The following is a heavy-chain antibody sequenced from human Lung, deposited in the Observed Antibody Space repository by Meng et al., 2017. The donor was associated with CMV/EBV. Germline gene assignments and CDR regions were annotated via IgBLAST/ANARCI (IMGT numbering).Heavy chain of an antibody. D-gene: IGHD3-10*01. CDR3: VREILALINYYFDS. J-gene: IGHJ4*02. CDR2: IFYNGST. V-gene: IGHV4-30-4*01. Sequence: SGVSIRSADDYWSWIRQPPGKGLEWVGYIFYNGSTSYNPSLKSRLSISMDTSKNQFSLKLRSLTAADTAIYYCVREILALINYYFDSWGQGTLVTVSS. CDR1: GVSIRSADDY.